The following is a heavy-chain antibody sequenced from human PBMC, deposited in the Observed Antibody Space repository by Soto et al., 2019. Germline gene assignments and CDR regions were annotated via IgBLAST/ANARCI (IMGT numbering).Heavy chain of an antibody. V-gene: IGHV3-15*07. CDR3: TTDPAAANQQDYYYYYGMDV. D-gene: IGHD6-13*01. CDR2: IKSKTDGGTT. Sequence: GGSLRLSCAASGFTFSNAWMNWVRQAPGKGLEWVGRIKSKTDGGTTDYAAPVKGRFTISRDDSKNTLYLQMNSLKTEDTAVYYCTTDPAAANQQDYYYYYGMDVWGQGTTVTVSS. CDR1: GFTFSNAW. J-gene: IGHJ6*02.